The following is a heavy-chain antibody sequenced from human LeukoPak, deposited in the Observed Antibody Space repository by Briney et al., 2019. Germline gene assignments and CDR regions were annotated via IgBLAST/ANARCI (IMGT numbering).Heavy chain of an antibody. J-gene: IGHJ3*02. D-gene: IGHD3-3*01. V-gene: IGHV3-21*04. CDR3: AKTEGYDFWSGLAFDI. CDR1: GFTFSSYS. CDR2: ISNSSSYM. Sequence: GGSLRLSCAASGFTFSSYSMNWVRQAPGKGLEWVSSISNSSSYMYYADSVKGRFTISRDNAKNTLYLQMNSLRAEDTAVYYCAKTEGYDFWSGLAFDIWGQGTMVTVSS.